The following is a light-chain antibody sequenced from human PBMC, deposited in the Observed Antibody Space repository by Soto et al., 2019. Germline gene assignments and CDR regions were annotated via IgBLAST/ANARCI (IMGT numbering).Light chain of an antibody. V-gene: IGLV2-23*01. J-gene: IGLJ2*01. CDR1: SSDVGSYNL. CDR3: CSYAGNSNVV. CDR2: EGS. Sequence: QSVLTQPASVSGSPGQSITISCTGTSSDVGSYNLVSWYQQHPGKAPKLMIYEGSKRPSGVSNRFSGSKSGNTASLTISGLQAEDEGDYYCCSYAGNSNVVFGGGTKLTVL.